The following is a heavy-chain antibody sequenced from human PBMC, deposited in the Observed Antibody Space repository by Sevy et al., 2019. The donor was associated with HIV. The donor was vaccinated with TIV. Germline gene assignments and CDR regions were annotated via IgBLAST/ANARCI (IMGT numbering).Heavy chain of an antibody. V-gene: IGHV3-30*18. CDR1: GFTFSSYG. Sequence: GGSLRLSCAASGFTFSSYGMHWVRQAPGKGLEWVAVISYDGSNKYYADSVKGRFTISRDNSKNTLYLQMNSLRAEDTAVYYCAKGLCGGVMDLVVYWGQGTLVTVSS. D-gene: IGHD3-16*01. J-gene: IGHJ4*02. CDR2: ISYDGSNK. CDR3: AKGLCGGVMDLVVY.